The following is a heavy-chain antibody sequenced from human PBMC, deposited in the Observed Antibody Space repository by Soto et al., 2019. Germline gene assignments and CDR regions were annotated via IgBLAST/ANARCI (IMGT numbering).Heavy chain of an antibody. CDR2: ISYDGSNK. CDR3: ARGRQLRYFDWLSRVGFDP. V-gene: IGHV3-30*03. Sequence: PGGSLRLSCAASGFTFSSYGMHWVRQAPGKGLEWVAVISYDGSNKYYADSVKGRFTISRDNSKNTLYLQMNSLRSEDTAVYYCARGRQLRYFDWLSRVGFDPWGQGTLVTVSS. J-gene: IGHJ5*02. D-gene: IGHD3-9*01. CDR1: GFTFSSYG.